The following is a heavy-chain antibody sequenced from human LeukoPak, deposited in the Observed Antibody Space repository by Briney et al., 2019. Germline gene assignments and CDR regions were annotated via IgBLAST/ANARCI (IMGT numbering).Heavy chain of an antibody. Sequence: SETLSLTCTVSGGSISNYYWSWIRQPAGMGLEWIGRIYASGSTNYNPSLKSRVTMSVDTSNNQFSLNLSSVTAADTAVYYCARTSARGAQFDYWGQGTLVTVFS. D-gene: IGHD3-10*01. J-gene: IGHJ4*02. CDR2: IYASGST. CDR1: GGSISNYY. CDR3: ARTSARGAQFDY. V-gene: IGHV4-4*07.